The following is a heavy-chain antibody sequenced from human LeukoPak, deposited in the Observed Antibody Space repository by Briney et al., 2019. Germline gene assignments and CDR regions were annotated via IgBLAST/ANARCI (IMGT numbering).Heavy chain of an antibody. CDR3: ARTHYYDSSGYDHWYFDL. Sequence: SETLSLTCTVSGGSISSYYWSWIRQPPGKGLEWIGYIYYSGSTNYNPSLKSRVTISVDTSKNQFSLKLSSVTAADTAMYYCARTHYYDSSGYDHWYFDLWGRGTLVTVSS. J-gene: IGHJ2*01. D-gene: IGHD3-22*01. CDR1: GGSISSYY. CDR2: IYYSGST. V-gene: IGHV4-59*12.